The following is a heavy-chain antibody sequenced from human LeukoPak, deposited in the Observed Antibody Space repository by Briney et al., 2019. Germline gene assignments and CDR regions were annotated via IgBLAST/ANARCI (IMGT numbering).Heavy chain of an antibody. CDR3: ARVSRLDY. CDR2: IYYTGSS. V-gene: IGHV4-39*01. D-gene: IGHD5/OR15-5a*01. J-gene: IGHJ4*02. CDR1: GGSISGSSYY. Sequence: SETLSLTCTVSGGSISGSSYYWGWIRQPPGKGLEWIGSIYYTGSSSYNPSLKSRVTISVDTSKNQFSLRLTSVIAADTAVYYCARVSRLDYWGQGTLITVSS.